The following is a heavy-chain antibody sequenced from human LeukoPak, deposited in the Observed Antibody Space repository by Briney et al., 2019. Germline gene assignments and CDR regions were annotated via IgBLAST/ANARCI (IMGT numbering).Heavy chain of an antibody. Sequence: SQTLSLTCTVSGGSISSGGYYWSWIRQHPGKGLEWIGYIYYSGSTYYNPSLKSRVTISVDTSKNQFSLKLSSVTAADTAVYYCARAPRQWGTAMVTSFDYWGQGTLVTVSS. CDR3: ARAPRQWGTAMVTSFDY. CDR2: IYYSGST. V-gene: IGHV4-31*03. D-gene: IGHD5-18*01. J-gene: IGHJ4*02. CDR1: GGSISSGGYY.